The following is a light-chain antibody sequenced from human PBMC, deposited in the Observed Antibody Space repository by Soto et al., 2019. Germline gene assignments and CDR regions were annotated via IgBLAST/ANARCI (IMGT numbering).Light chain of an antibody. J-gene: IGKJ5*01. CDR1: QSVTATY. V-gene: IGKV3-20*01. Sequence: EIVLTQSPGTLSLSPGERATLSCRASQSVTATYLAWYQQKAGQAPRLLMYGASSRATGTPDRISGGGSGTDFTLTISRLEPEDFAVYYCQHYVTSSITFGQGTRLE. CDR3: QHYVTSSIT. CDR2: GAS.